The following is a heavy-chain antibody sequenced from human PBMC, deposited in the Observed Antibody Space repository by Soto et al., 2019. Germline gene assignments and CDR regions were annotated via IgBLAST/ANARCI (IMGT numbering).Heavy chain of an antibody. CDR3: VRGRLVPAQSYYYMDV. J-gene: IGHJ6*03. V-gene: IGHV3-11*01. D-gene: IGHD1-26*01. CDR2: ISSSGSTI. CDR1: GFTFSDYY. Sequence: GGSLRLSCAASGFTFSDYYMSWIRQAPGKGLEWVSYISSSGSTIYYADSVKGRFTISRDNAKNSLYLQMNSLRAEDTAVYYCVRGRLVPAQSYYYMDVWGKGTTVTVSS.